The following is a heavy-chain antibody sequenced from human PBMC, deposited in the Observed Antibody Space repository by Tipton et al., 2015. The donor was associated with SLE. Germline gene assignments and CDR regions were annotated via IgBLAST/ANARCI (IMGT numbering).Heavy chain of an antibody. CDR2: ISFDGSIE. CDR1: GFTFSNYA. J-gene: IGHJ4*02. V-gene: IGHV3-30-3*01. Sequence: SLRLSCAASGFTFSNYAMNWVRQAPGKGLEWVAVISFDGSIEYYADSVKGRFTISRDNSKDTLYLQMNSLRPEDTAVYYCVRAVTRLGWSTEYYFDYWGQGTLVTVSS. CDR3: VRAVTRLGWSTEYYFDY. D-gene: IGHD3-16*01.